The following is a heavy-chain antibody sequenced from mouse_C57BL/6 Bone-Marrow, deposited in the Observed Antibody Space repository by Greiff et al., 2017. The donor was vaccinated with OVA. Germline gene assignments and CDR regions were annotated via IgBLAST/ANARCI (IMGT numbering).Heavy chain of an antibody. CDR3: ARQGIVTTYCAMDY. CDR2: IYPRSGNT. J-gene: IGHJ4*01. CDR1: GYTFTSYG. Sequence: QVQLQQSGAELARPGASVKLSCKASGYTFTSYGISWVKQRTGQGLEWIGEIYPRSGNTYYNEKFKGKATLTADKSSSTAYMELRSLTSEDSAVYFCARQGIVTTYCAMDYWGQGTSVTVSS. D-gene: IGHD2-5*01. V-gene: IGHV1-81*01.